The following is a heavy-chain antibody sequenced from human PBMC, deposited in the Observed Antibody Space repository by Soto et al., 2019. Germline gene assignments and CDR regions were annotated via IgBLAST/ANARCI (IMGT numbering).Heavy chain of an antibody. D-gene: IGHD1-26*01. V-gene: IGHV4-61*01. CDR1: GGSVSSGSYY. CDR2: IYYSGSS. CDR3: AGDQHGSYDS. J-gene: IGHJ5*01. Sequence: AEPLSLTCTVSGGSVSSGSYYWSWLRQSPGKGLEWIGYIYYSGSSNYNPSLKSRVTISVDTSKNQFSLKLSTVTAAVTDVYECAGDQHGSYDSWGQGTLVPVS.